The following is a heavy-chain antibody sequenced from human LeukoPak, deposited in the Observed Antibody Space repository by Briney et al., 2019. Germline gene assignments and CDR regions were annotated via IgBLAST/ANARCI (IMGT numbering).Heavy chain of an antibody. CDR3: ARAYSGSYPDY. Sequence: PGGSLRLSCAASGFTFSSYWMSWVRQAPGKGLEWVADIKQDGSEKYYVDSVKGRFTISRDNAKNSLYLQMNSLRAEDTAVYYCARAYSGSYPDYWGQGTLVTVSS. CDR2: IKQDGSEK. J-gene: IGHJ4*02. CDR1: GFTFSSYW. V-gene: IGHV3-7*04. D-gene: IGHD1-26*01.